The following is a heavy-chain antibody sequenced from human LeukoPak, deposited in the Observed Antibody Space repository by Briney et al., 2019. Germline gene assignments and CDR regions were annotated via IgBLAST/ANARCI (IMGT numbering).Heavy chain of an antibody. CDR2: VYNSGST. CDR3: ARQTAAAGTFRFDY. CDR1: GGSINSYY. Sequence: SETLSLTCTVSGGSINSYYWSWIRQPPGKRLEWIGYVYNSGSTYYNPSLKSRVTISLATSKTQSSLKLPSLTAADTAVYYSARQTAAAGTFRFDYWGQGTLVTVSS. V-gene: IGHV4-59*08. D-gene: IGHD6-13*01. J-gene: IGHJ4*02.